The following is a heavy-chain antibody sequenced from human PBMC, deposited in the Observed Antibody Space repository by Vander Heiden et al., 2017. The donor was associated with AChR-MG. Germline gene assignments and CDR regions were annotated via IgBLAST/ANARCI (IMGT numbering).Heavy chain of an antibody. D-gene: IGHD4-17*01. CDR1: GYTLTTHN. CDR3: ARPNYSDALDL. CDR2: IKPRGGKT. J-gene: IGHJ5*02. V-gene: IGHV1-46*01. Sequence: QVHLVHSGAEVRRPGAAVNVSCRASGYTLTTHNMHWVRQAIPGQGLEWMGIIKPRGGKTSYAQKFQGKVTMSADTATNTVYMQLTSLGSDDTAVYYCARPNYSDALDLWGQGTLVVVSS.